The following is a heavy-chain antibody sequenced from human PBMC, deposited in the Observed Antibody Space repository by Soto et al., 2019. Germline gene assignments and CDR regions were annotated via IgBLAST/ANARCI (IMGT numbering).Heavy chain of an antibody. J-gene: IGHJ4*02. CDR3: ASMWSGYNSH. D-gene: IGHD6-25*01. CDR1: GGSISSYY. Sequence: SETLSLTCTVSGGSISSYYWSWIRQPPGKGLEWIGEINHSGSTNYNPSLKSRVTISVDTSKNQFSLILSSVTAADTAVYYCASMWSGYNSHWGQGTLVTVSS. V-gene: IGHV4-34*01. CDR2: INHSGST.